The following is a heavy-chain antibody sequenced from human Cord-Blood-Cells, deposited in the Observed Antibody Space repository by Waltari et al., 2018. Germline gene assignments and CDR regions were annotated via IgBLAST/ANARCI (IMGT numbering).Heavy chain of an antibody. CDR1: GFTFSSYA. V-gene: IGHV3-23*01. Sequence: EVQLLESGGGLVQPGGSLRLSCAAAGFTFSSYAMSWVRQAPGKGLEWVAAIWGSGGSTYYADSVKGRFTISRDNSKNTLYLQMNSLRAEDTAVYYCAKIVLRAFDIWGQGTMVTVSS. CDR3: AKIVLRAFDI. D-gene: IGHD2-8*01. CDR2: IWGSGGST. J-gene: IGHJ3*02.